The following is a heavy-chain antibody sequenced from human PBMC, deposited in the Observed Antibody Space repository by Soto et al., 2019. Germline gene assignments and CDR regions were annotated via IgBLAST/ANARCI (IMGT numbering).Heavy chain of an antibody. V-gene: IGHV1-18*01. CDR2: ISAYNGNT. J-gene: IGHJ4*02. CDR3: VRSGGYYYDTSGYITSHEKYFDY. D-gene: IGHD3-22*01. CDR1: GYTFTSYG. Sequence: ASVKVSCKASGYTFTSYGISWVRQAPGQGLEWMGWISAYNGNTNSAQNFQGRVTMTTDTSTNTAYMELRSLRSDDTAVYYCVRSGGYYYDTSGYITSHEKYFDYWGQGTLVTVSS.